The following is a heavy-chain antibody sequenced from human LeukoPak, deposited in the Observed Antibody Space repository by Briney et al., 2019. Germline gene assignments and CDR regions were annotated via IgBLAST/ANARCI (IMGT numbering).Heavy chain of an antibody. Sequence: SETLSLTCTVSGGSISGSRYYWGWLRQPPGKGLEWFGSIYYSGNTYSNPSLKRRVTISVDTSKYQFSLKLRSVTAAHTAVYYCARMVVAAQYYFDFWGQGTLVTVSS. V-gene: IGHV4-39*01. CDR2: IYYSGNT. J-gene: IGHJ4*02. CDR3: ARMVVAAQYYFDF. CDR1: GGSISGSRYY. D-gene: IGHD5-12*01.